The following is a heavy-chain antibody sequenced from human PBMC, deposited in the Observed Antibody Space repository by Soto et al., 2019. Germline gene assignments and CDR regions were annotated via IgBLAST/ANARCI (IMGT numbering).Heavy chain of an antibody. Sequence: QVQLVQSGAEVKKPGASVKVSCKASGYTFTGYYMHWVRQAPGQGLEWMGWINPNSGGTNYAQKFGGGVTRPRNRSISTAKRELGGLRSEDRAGFYWGREVGGFDSGGQEPLVPVSS. CDR3: GREVGGFDS. CDR2: INPNSGGT. CDR1: GYTFTGYY. V-gene: IGHV1-2*02. D-gene: IGHD3-16*01. J-gene: IGHJ4*02.